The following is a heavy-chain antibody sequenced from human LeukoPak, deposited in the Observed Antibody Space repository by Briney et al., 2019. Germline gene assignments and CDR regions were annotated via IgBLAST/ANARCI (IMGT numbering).Heavy chain of an antibody. CDR2: INPSGGST. V-gene: IGHV1-46*01. CDR3: ARSPPYYDFWSGRFDP. D-gene: IGHD3-3*01. J-gene: IGHJ5*02. Sequence: ASVKVSCKASGYTFTSYYMHWVRQAPGQGLEWMGIINPSGGSTSYAQKFQGRVTMTRDTSTSTVYMELSSLRSEDTAVYYCARSPPYYDFWSGRFDPWGQGTLVTVSS. CDR1: GYTFTSYY.